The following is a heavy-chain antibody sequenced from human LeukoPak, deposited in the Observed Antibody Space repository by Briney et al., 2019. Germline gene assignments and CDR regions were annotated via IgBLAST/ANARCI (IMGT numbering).Heavy chain of an antibody. J-gene: IGHJ3*02. CDR1: GYTFTSYG. V-gene: IGHV1-18*01. D-gene: IGHD6-13*01. CDR3: ARVGRYSSTWPPEGDDAFDI. Sequence: ASVKVSCKASGYTFTSYGISWVRQAPGEGLEWMGWISGHNGNTHYAQKFQSRVTMTTDTPTSTAYMELRSLTSDDTAVYHCARVGRYSSTWPPEGDDAFDIWGQGTVVAVSS. CDR2: ISGHNGNT.